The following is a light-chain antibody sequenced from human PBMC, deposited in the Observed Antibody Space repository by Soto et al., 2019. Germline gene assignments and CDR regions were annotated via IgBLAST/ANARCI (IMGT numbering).Light chain of an antibody. CDR2: DAS. CDR1: QGVSNY. V-gene: IGKV3-11*01. CDR3: QHRSSWPLT. J-gene: IGKJ4*01. Sequence: EIVLTQSPATLSLSPGERATLSCRASQGVSNYLAWYQQKSGQAPRLLIYDASNRATGISARFSGSGSGTDFTLTISSLEPEDFAVYFCQHRSSWPLTFGGGTKVEIE.